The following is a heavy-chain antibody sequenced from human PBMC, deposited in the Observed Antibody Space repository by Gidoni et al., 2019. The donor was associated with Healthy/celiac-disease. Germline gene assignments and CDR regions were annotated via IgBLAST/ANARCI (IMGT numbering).Heavy chain of an antibody. CDR1: GGTFSSYA. V-gene: IGHV1-69*04. J-gene: IGHJ6*02. CDR3: ARYSTPTYGMDV. Sequence: QVQLVQSGAEVKKPGSSVKVSCKASGGTFSSYAISWVRQAPGQGLEWMGRIIPILGIANYAQKFQGRVTITADKSTSTAYMELSSLRSEDTAVYYCARYSTPTYGMDVWGQGTTVTVSS. CDR2: IIPILGIA. D-gene: IGHD4-4*01.